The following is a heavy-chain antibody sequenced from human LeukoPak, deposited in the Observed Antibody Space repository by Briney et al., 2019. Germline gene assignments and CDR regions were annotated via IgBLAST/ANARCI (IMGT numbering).Heavy chain of an antibody. J-gene: IGHJ4*02. CDR2: IKQDGSEN. CDR1: GFTFSNYW. V-gene: IGHV3-7*01. Sequence: GGSLRLSCAASGFTFSNYWMSWVRQAPGKGLEWVANIKQDGSENFYVDSVKGRFTISRDNAKKSLYLQMNGLRVEDTAVYYCARVQGSSGPGIFEYWGQGTLVTVSS. CDR3: ARVQGSSGPGIFEY. D-gene: IGHD6-19*01.